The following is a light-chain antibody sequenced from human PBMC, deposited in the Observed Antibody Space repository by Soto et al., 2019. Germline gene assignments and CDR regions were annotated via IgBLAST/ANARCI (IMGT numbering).Light chain of an antibody. CDR1: QNIYTY. J-gene: IGKJ5*01. CDR3: QQSYNAPIT. CDR2: GAS. Sequence: EIVLTQSPGTLSLSPWEIATLSCTASQNIYTYLAWYQQKPGQAPRLLIYGASSRATGIPDRFSGSGSGTDFTLTISSLQPEDFATYYCQQSYNAPITFGQGTRLEIK. V-gene: IGKV3-20*01.